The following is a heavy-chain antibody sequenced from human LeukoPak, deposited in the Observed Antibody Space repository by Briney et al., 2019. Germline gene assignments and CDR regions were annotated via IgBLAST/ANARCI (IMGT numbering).Heavy chain of an antibody. Sequence: GGSLRLSCAASGFNFNNFAMQWVRQAPGKGLEWVAFIRYDGSDKYYADSVKGRFTISRDSSKNTVYLQMNSLRAEDTAVYCCAKDRGDWKYFDYWGQGTLVTVSS. CDR2: IRYDGSDK. V-gene: IGHV3-30*02. CDR1: GFNFNNFA. J-gene: IGHJ4*02. D-gene: IGHD1-1*01. CDR3: AKDRGDWKYFDY.